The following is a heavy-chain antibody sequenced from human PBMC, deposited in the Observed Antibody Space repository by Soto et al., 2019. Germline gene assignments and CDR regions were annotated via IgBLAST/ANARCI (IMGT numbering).Heavy chain of an antibody. CDR3: AKDRMVAGVRGYFDY. Sequence: QVQLVESGGGVVQPGKSLRLSGAGSGFTFSSYGMDWVRQAPGKGLEWVAVISYDGSNKYYADSVKGRFTISRDNSKNTLYLQMSRLRADDTAVYYCAKDRMVAGVRGYFDYWGQGTLVNVSA. CDR2: ISYDGSNK. V-gene: IGHV3-30*18. J-gene: IGHJ4*02. CDR1: GFTFSSYG. D-gene: IGHD3-10*01.